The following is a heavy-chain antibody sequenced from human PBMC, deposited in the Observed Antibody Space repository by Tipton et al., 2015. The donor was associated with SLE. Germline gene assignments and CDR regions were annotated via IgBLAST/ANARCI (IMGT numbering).Heavy chain of an antibody. D-gene: IGHD6-19*01. CDR3: ARGEWLGDLFDY. CDR2: ISSSSSYI. Sequence: SLRLSCAASGFTFSSYEMNWVRQAPGKGLEWVSSISSSSSYIYYADSVKGRFTISRDNAKNSLYLQMNSLRAEDTAVYYCARGEWLGDLFDYWGQGTLVTVSS. J-gene: IGHJ4*02. V-gene: IGHV3-21*01. CDR1: GFTFSSYE.